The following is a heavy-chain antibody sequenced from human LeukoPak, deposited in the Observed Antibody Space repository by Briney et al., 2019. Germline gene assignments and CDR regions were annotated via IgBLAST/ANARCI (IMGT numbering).Heavy chain of an antibody. Sequence: SETLSLTCTVSRGSTSTYYWSWIRQPAGKGLEWIGRIYPSGNANFNPSLMSRVTMSIDTSKNQFSLKLSSVTAADTAVYYCARTTESHSWRTRYYSYYMDVWGKGTTVTVSS. CDR2: IYPSGNA. CDR1: RGSTSTYY. CDR3: ARTTESHSWRTRYYSYYMDV. D-gene: IGHD6-13*01. J-gene: IGHJ6*03. V-gene: IGHV4-4*07.